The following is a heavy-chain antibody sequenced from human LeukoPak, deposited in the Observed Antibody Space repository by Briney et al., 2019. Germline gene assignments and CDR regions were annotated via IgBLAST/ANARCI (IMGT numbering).Heavy chain of an antibody. CDR3: AKDIAAADAYYYYYGMDV. D-gene: IGHD6-13*01. J-gene: IGHJ6*02. Sequence: SETLSLTCTVSGGSISSSSYYWGWIRQPPGKGLEWIGSIYYSGSTYYNPSLKSRVTISVDTSKNQFSLKLSSVTAADTAVYYCAKDIAAADAYYYYYGMDVWGQGTTVTVSS. CDR2: IYYSGST. CDR1: GGSISSSSYY. V-gene: IGHV4-39*01.